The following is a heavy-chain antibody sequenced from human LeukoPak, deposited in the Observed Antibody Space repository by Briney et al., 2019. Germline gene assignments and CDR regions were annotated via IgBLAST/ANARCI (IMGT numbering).Heavy chain of an antibody. D-gene: IGHD4-17*01. J-gene: IGHJ6*02. CDR2: IIPIFGTA. V-gene: IGHV1-69*13. Sequence: GASARVSCKASGGTFISYAISWVRQAPGQGLEWMGGIIPIFGTANYAQKFQGRVTITADESTSTAYMELSSLRSEDTAVYYCASSAYGDLYYYYGMDVWGQGTTVTVSS. CDR1: GGTFISYA. CDR3: ASSAYGDLYYYYGMDV.